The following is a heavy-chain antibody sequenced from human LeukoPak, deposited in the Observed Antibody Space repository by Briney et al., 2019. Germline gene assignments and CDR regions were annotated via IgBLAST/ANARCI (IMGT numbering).Heavy chain of an antibody. J-gene: IGHJ4*02. CDR3: AREWIQLWGGFDY. V-gene: IGHV3-30*04. Sequence: PGRSLRLSCAASGFTFGSYAMHWVRQAPGKGLEWVAVISYDGSNKYYADSVKGRFTISRDNSKNTLYLQMNSLRAEDTAVYYCAREWIQLWGGFDYWGQGTLVTVSS. D-gene: IGHD5-18*01. CDR2: ISYDGSNK. CDR1: GFTFGSYA.